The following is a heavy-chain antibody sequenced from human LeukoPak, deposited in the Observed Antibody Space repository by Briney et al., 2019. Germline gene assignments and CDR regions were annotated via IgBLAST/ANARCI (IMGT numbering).Heavy chain of an antibody. CDR3: ARAGLRFLEWLFGNFDY. J-gene: IGHJ4*02. CDR1: GFTFSSYS. V-gene: IGHV3-21*01. Sequence: GGSLRLSCAASGFTFSSYSMNWVRQSPGQGLEWVSSISSNSNYIHYADSVKGRFTISRDNAKNSLFLQMNSPRAEDTAVYYCARAGLRFLEWLFGNFDYWGQGTLVTVSS. D-gene: IGHD3-3*01. CDR2: ISSNSNYI.